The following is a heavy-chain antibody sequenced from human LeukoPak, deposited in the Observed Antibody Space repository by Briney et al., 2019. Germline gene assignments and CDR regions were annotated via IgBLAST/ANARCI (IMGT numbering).Heavy chain of an antibody. V-gene: IGHV3-23*01. J-gene: IGHJ4*02. CDR3: AKAPVGHRSGAFCCHFDS. Sequence: PGGSLRLSCAASGFTFSTYAMSWVRQTPGKGLEWVAAISGDNPGTYHANSVKGRFTISRDNSKNTLHLQMSGLRAEDTARYYCAKAPVGHRSGAFCCHFDSWGQGTLVTVSS. CDR1: GFTFSTYA. CDR2: ISGDNPGT. D-gene: IGHD2-15*01.